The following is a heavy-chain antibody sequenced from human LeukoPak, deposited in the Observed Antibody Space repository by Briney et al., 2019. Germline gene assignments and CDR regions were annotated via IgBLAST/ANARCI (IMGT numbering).Heavy chain of an antibody. D-gene: IGHD3-10*01. V-gene: IGHV3-23*01. CDR2: ISGSGGNT. Sequence: GGSLRLSCAASGFTFSSYAMSWVRQAPGKGLEWVSVISGSGGNTYYADSVKGRFTISRDNSKNTLYLQMNSLRAEDTAVYYCASLYYYGSGSPNWGQGTLVTVSS. CDR1: GFTFSSYA. CDR3: ASLYYYGSGSPN. J-gene: IGHJ4*02.